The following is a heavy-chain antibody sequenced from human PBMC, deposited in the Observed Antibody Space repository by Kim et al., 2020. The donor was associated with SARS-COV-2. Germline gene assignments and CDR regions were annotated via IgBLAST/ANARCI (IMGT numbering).Heavy chain of an antibody. CDR3: ATRNSNYYGMDV. J-gene: IGHJ6*02. V-gene: IGHV3-53*01. Sequence: YYADSVKGRFTIPRDNSKNTLYLKMNRRRAEDTAVYYCATRNSNYYGMDVWGQGTTVTVSS. D-gene: IGHD4-4*01.